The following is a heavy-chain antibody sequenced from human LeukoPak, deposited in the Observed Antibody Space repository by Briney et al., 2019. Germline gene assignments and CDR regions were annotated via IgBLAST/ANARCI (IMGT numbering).Heavy chain of an antibody. CDR1: GFTYDDYG. CDR3: GRDPRECYFWSGYTNWFDP. Sequence: GGSLRLSCAASGFTYDDYGMSWVRQAPGKGLEWVYGINWNGGSTGYADSVKGRFTISRDNAKNYLYLQMDSLRAEDTGLYYCGRDPRECYFWSGYTNWFDPWGEGTLVTVSS. D-gene: IGHD3-3*01. J-gene: IGHJ5*02. CDR2: INWNGGST. V-gene: IGHV3-20*04.